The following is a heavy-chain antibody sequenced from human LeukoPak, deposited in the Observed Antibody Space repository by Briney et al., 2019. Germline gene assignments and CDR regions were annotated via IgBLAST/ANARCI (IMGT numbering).Heavy chain of an antibody. CDR3: ATSGWYLLPGVY. V-gene: IGHV4-59*01. CDR1: GGSISNYY. Sequence: PSETLSLTCTVSGGSISNYYWSWIRQPPGKGLEWIGYIYYSGSTNYNPSLKSRVTISVDTSKNQFSLKLSSVTAADTAVYYCATSGWYLLPGVYWGQGTLVTVSS. J-gene: IGHJ4*02. CDR2: IYYSGST. D-gene: IGHD6-19*01.